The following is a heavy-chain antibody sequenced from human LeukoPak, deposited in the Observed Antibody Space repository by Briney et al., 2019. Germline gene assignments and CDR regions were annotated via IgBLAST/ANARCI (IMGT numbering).Heavy chain of an antibody. J-gene: IGHJ4*02. D-gene: IGHD3-22*01. CDR2: IGGSGRTI. CDR3: ARRLYYDNGGYTY. V-gene: IGHV3-11*01. Sequence: PGGSLRLSCAASGFTFSDFYMSWIRQAPGKGLEWVSCIGGSGRTIYYADSVKGRFTISRDNAKSSLYLQMNSLRAEDTAVYYCARRLYYDNGGYTYWGQGTLVTVSS. CDR1: GFTFSDFY.